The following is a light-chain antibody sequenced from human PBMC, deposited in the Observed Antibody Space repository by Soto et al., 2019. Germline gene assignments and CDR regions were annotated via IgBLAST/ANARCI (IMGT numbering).Light chain of an antibody. CDR1: QSVSSN. CDR3: QKYNNWPWT. CDR2: GAS. V-gene: IGKV3-15*01. Sequence: EIMMTQSPATLSVSPGDRATLSCRASQSVSSNLAWYQQNPGQAPRLLIYGASTGATGIPARFSGSGSGTEFTLTISSLQSEDFAVYYCQKYNNWPWTFGQGTKVEIK. J-gene: IGKJ1*01.